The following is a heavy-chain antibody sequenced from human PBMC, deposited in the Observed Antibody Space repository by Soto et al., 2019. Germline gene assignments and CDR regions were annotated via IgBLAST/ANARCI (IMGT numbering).Heavy chain of an antibody. J-gene: IGHJ5*02. D-gene: IGHD3-3*01. Sequence: QVQLQESGPGLVKPSQTLSLTCTVSGGSISTGGYYWSWIRQHPGKGLEWIGYIYYSGSTYYNPSLKSRVTISVDTSKNQFSLKLSSVTAADTAVYYCARSWSGINARFDPWGQGTLVTVSS. CDR1: GGSISTGGYY. V-gene: IGHV4-31*03. CDR2: IYYSGST. CDR3: ARSWSGINARFDP.